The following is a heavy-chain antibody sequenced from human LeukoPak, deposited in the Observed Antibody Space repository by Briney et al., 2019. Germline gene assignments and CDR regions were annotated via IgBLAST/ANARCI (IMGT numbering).Heavy chain of an antibody. J-gene: IGHJ4*02. CDR3: ARDLFAGTMKTEYYFDY. V-gene: IGHV1-69*05. Sequence: SVKVSCKASGGTFSSYAISWVRQAPGQGLEWMGGIIPIFGTANYAQKFQGRVTITTDESTSTAYMELSRLRSDDTAVYYCARDLFAGTMKTEYYFDYWGQGTLVTVSS. D-gene: IGHD1-1*01. CDR2: IIPIFGTA. CDR1: GGTFSSYA.